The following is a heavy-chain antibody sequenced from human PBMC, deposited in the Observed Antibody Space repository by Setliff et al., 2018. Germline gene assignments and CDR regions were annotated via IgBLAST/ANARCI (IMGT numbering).Heavy chain of an antibody. Sequence: PSETLSLTCSVSGGSITSDYWSWIRQPPGKGLEWIGYMYNSGSTNYNPSLKSRLTISVDTSKNQFSLKLRSVTAADTAVYYCARGGTFRYFDYWGQGTPVTVSS. J-gene: IGHJ4*02. V-gene: IGHV4-59*01. CDR3: ARGGTFRYFDY. CDR2: MYNSGST. D-gene: IGHD5-12*01. CDR1: GGSITSDY.